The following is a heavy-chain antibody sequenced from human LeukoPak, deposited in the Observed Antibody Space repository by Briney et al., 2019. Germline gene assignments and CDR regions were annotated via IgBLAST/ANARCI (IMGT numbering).Heavy chain of an antibody. D-gene: IGHD3-22*01. V-gene: IGHV4-59*12. CDR2: IYYSGST. J-gene: IGHJ4*02. CDR3: AREDSVVIPYAAFDY. Sequence: SETLSLACTVSGGSISSYYWSWIRQPPGKGLEWIGYIYYSGSTNYNPSLKSRVTISVDTSKNQFSLKLSSVTAADTAVYYCAREDSVVIPYAAFDYWGQGTLVTVSS. CDR1: GGSISSYY.